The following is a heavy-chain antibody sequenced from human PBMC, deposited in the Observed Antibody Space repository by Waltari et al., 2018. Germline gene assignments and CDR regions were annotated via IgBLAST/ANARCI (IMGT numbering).Heavy chain of an antibody. D-gene: IGHD2-21*01. V-gene: IGHV3-48*01. CDR3: ARGSVLIAIHYYGMDV. CDR2: ISTDSDTV. J-gene: IGHJ6*02. CDR1: GFLFKNYN. Sequence: EVQVVESGGGLVQPGRSLRLSCAASGFLFKNYNLNGVRQAPGKGLEWVSYISTDSDTVYYADSVKGRFTISRDNARNSVFLEMNRLRVEDTALYYCARGSVLIAIHYYGMDVWGQGTTVTV.